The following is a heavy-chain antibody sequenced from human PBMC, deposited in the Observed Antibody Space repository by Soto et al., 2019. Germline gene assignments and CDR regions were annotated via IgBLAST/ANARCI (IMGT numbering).Heavy chain of an antibody. D-gene: IGHD4-17*01. CDR3: ARRLETTVTTDPPFYY. Sequence: QVQLVQSGAEVKKPGASVKVSCKASGYTFTSYGISWVRQAPGQGLEWMGWISAYNGNTNYAQKLQGRVTMTTDTSTSTAYRELRSLRSDDTAVYYCARRLETTVTTDPPFYYWVQGTLVTVSS. CDR2: ISAYNGNT. CDR1: GYTFTSYG. J-gene: IGHJ4*02. V-gene: IGHV1-18*01.